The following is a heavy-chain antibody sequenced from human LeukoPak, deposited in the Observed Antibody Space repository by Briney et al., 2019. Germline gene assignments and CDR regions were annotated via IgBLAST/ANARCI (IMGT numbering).Heavy chain of an antibody. J-gene: IGHJ4*02. V-gene: IGHV3-15*01. Sequence: KAGGSLRLSCAASGFTFSNAWMSWVRKAPEKGLEWVGRIKSKTDGGTTDYAAPVKGRFTISRDDSKNTLYLQMNSLKTEDTAVYYCTTTHRLWFGDRGDYWGQGTLVTVSS. CDR1: GFTFSNAW. D-gene: IGHD3-10*01. CDR2: IKSKTDGGTT. CDR3: TTTHRLWFGDRGDY.